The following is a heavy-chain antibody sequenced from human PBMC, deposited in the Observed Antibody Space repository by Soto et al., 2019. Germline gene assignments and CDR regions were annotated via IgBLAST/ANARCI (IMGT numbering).Heavy chain of an antibody. Sequence: PSQTLSLTCAISGDSVSSNSAAWNWIRQSPSRGLEWLGRTYYRSKWYNDYAVSVKSRITINPDTSKNQFSLQLNSVTPEDTAVYYRAREYSSGWAPYYYYGMDVWGQGTTVTVSS. CDR2: TYYRSKWYN. CDR3: AREYSSGWAPYYYYGMDV. J-gene: IGHJ6*02. V-gene: IGHV6-1*01. CDR1: GDSVSSNSAA. D-gene: IGHD6-19*01.